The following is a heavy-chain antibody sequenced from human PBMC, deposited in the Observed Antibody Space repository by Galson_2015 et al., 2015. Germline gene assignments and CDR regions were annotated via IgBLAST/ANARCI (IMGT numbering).Heavy chain of an antibody. CDR2: INSDGTRI. V-gene: IGHV3-74*01. J-gene: IGHJ4*02. CDR1: EFTFKNHW. CDR3: ARGLEAESSVGLDH. D-gene: IGHD3-10*01. Sequence: SLRLSCAASEFTFKNHWMYWVRQAPGKGLVWVSRINSDGTRINYADFVKGRFTISRDNAKNTLSLQMSSLRAEDTAVYYCARGLEAESSVGLDHWGQGTLVTVSS.